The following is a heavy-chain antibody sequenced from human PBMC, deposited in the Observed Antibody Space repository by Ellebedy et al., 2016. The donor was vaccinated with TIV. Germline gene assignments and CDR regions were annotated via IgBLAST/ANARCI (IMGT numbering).Heavy chain of an antibody. D-gene: IGHD3-22*01. V-gene: IGHV4-59*01. Sequence: GSLRLSXTVSGGSISSYYWSWIRQPPGKGLEWIGYIYYSGSTNYNPSLKSRVTISVDTSKNQFSLKLSSVTAADTAVYYCARVDYDSSVDYWGQGTLVTVSS. J-gene: IGHJ4*02. CDR1: GGSISSYY. CDR3: ARVDYDSSVDY. CDR2: IYYSGST.